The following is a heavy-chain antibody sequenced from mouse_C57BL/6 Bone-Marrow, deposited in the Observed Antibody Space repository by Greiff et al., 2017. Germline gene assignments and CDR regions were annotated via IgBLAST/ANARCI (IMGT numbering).Heavy chain of an antibody. Sequence: EVKVEESGGGLVQPGGSLSLSCAASGFTFTDYYMSWVRQPPGKALEWLGFIRNKANGYTTEYSASVKGRFTISRDNSQSILYLQMNALRAEDSATYYSARGTTEVATGLDYWGQGTTLTVSS. CDR3: ARGTTEVATGLDY. V-gene: IGHV7-3*01. CDR2: IRNKANGYTT. CDR1: GFTFTDYY. J-gene: IGHJ2*01. D-gene: IGHD1-1*01.